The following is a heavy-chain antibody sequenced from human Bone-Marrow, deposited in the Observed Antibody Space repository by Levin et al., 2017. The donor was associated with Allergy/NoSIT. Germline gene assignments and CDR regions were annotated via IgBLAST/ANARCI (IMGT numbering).Heavy chain of an antibody. Sequence: GGSLRLSCAASGFTFSSYEMNWVRQAPGKGLEWVSYISSSGSTIYYADSVKGRFTISRDNAKNSLYLQMNSLRAEDTAVYYCARDPPRTGGFDYWGQGTLVTVSS. CDR3: ARDPPRTGGFDY. D-gene: IGHD1-1*01. CDR2: ISSSGSTI. CDR1: GFTFSSYE. J-gene: IGHJ4*02. V-gene: IGHV3-48*03.